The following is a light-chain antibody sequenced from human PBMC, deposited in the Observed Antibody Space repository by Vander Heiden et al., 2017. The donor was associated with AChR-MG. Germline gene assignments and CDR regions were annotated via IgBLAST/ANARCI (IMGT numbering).Light chain of an antibody. J-gene: IGKJ1*01. CDR1: QSVSSN. V-gene: IGKV3-15*01. CDR2: GAS. CDR3: QQYNNWPPWT. Sequence: IVMTQSPDTLSVSPGERATLSCRASQSVSSNLAGYQQKPGQAPSLVIYGASTRATGIPARFSGSGSWTEFTLTISSLQSEDFAVYYCQQYNNWPPWTFGQGTKVEIK.